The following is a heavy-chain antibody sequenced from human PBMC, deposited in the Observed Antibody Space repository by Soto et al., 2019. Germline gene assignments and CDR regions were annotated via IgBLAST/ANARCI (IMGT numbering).Heavy chain of an antibody. CDR1: GYIFTSYW. D-gene: IGHD1-26*01. V-gene: IGHV5-51*01. Sequence: VESLKISCKGSGYIFTSYWICCFLQMPGKGLEWMGIIYPGDSDTRYSPSFQGQVTISADKSISTAYLQWSSLKASDTAMYYCATYSGSAEPDAFDIWGQGTMVTVSS. J-gene: IGHJ3*02. CDR2: IYPGDSDT. CDR3: ATYSGSAEPDAFDI.